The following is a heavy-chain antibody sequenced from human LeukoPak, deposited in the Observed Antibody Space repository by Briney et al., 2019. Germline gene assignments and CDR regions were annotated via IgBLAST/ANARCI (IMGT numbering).Heavy chain of an antibody. V-gene: IGHV3-30-3*01. CDR1: GFTFSGYA. D-gene: IGHD1-26*01. CDR3: ARSRILPQHFDY. J-gene: IGHJ4*02. CDR2: ISYDGSNK. Sequence: GGSLRLSCAASGFTFSGYAIHWVRQAPGKGLEWVAVISYDGSNKYYADSVKGRFSFSRDNSKNTLYLQMNSLRAEDTAVYYCARSRILPQHFDYWGQGTLVTVSS.